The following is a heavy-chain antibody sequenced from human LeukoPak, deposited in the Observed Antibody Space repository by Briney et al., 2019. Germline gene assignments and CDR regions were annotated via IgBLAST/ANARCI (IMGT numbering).Heavy chain of an antibody. CDR1: GGTFSSYA. Sequence: ASVKVSCKASGGTFSSYAISWVRQATGQGLEWMGWMNPNSGNTGYAQKFQGRVTMTRNTSISTAYMELSSLRSEDTAVYYCARGEYDFWSGYYYFDYWGQGTLVTVSS. CDR3: ARGEYDFWSGYYYFDY. CDR2: MNPNSGNT. J-gene: IGHJ4*02. V-gene: IGHV1-8*02. D-gene: IGHD3-3*01.